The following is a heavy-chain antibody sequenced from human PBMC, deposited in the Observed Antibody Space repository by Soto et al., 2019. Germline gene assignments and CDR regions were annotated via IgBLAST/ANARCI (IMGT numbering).Heavy chain of an antibody. V-gene: IGHV4-31*03. CDR3: ATESIVATTEAQFDY. CDR1: GGSISSGGYY. J-gene: IGHJ4*02. Sequence: SETLSLTCTVSGGSISSGGYYWSWIRQHPGKGLEWIGYIYYSGSTYYNPSLKSRVTISVDTSKNQFSLKLSSVTAADTAVYYCATESIVATTEAQFDYWGQGTLVIVFS. CDR2: IYYSGST. D-gene: IGHD5-12*01.